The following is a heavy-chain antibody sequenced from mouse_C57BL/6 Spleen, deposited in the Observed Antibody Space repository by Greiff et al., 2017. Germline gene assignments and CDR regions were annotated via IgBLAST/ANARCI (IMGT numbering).Heavy chain of an antibody. CDR1: GYTFTDYY. CDR2: INPNNGGT. Sequence: EVQLQQSGPELVKPGASVKISCKASGYTFTDYYMNWVKQSHGKSLEWIGDINPNNGGTSYNQKFKGKATLTVDKSSSTAYMELRSLTSEDSAVYYCARSDYDYHFAYWGQGTLVTVSA. CDR3: ARSDYDYHFAY. D-gene: IGHD2-4*01. V-gene: IGHV1-26*01. J-gene: IGHJ3*01.